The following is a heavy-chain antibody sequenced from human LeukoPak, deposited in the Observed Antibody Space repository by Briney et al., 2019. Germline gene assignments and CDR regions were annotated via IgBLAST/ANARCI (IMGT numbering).Heavy chain of an antibody. CDR1: GFTFSSYS. Sequence: GGSLRLSCAASGFTFSSYSMNWVRQAPGKGLEWVSSISRSSSYIYYADSVKGRFTISRDNAKNSLYLQMNSLRAEDTAVYYCARGGSYYYDSSGNYYMDVWGKGTTVTVSS. CDR3: ARGGSYYYDSSGNYYMDV. J-gene: IGHJ6*03. CDR2: ISRSSSYI. V-gene: IGHV3-21*01. D-gene: IGHD3-22*01.